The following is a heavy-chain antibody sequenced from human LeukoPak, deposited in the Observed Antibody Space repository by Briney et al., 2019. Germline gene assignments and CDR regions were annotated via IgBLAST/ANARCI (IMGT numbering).Heavy chain of an antibody. V-gene: IGHV4-39*07. CDR3: ARVGDVRRASYQLRHMLTNWFDP. Sequence: PSETLSLTCTVSGDSFSRNTYSWGWIRQPPGKGLEWIGSIYYTGRTFYNPSLKSRVTISVDMSKDQFSLKLSSVTAADTAVYCCARVGDVRRASYQLRHMLTNWFDPWGQGTLVTVSS. J-gene: IGHJ5*02. CDR2: IYYTGRT. D-gene: IGHD3-9*01. CDR1: GDSFSRNTYS.